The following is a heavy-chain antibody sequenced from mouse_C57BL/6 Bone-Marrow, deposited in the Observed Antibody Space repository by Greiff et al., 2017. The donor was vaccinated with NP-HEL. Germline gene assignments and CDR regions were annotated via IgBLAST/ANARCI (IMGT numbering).Heavy chain of an antibody. V-gene: IGHV1-55*01. CDR2: IYPGSGST. D-gene: IGHD2-4*01. Sequence: QVQLQQPGAELVKPGASVKMSCKASGYTFTSYWITWVKQRPGQGLEWIGDIYPGSGSTNYNEKFKSKATLTVDTSSSTAYMQLSSLTSEDSAVYYCATYDYDVPAWFAYWGQGTLVTVSA. CDR3: ATYDYDVPAWFAY. J-gene: IGHJ3*01. CDR1: GYTFTSYW.